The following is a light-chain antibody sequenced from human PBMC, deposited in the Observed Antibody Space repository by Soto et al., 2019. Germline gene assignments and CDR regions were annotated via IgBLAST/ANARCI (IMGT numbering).Light chain of an antibody. J-gene: IGLJ1*01. V-gene: IGLV2-23*02. CDR2: EVS. Sequence: QSVLTQPACVSGSPGQSSTISCTGTSSEVRSYNLFSWYQHHPGKDPKLMLYEVSKRPSGDSARFCGSKSGTTPSLTIYGLQAEDEADYYCCSYAAIYVIGTGTKVTVL. CDR3: CSYAAIYV. CDR1: SSEVRSYNL.